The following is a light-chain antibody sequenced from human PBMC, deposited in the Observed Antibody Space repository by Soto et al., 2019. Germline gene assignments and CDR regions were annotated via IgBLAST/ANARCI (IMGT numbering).Light chain of an antibody. CDR2: DAS. CDR3: QQRSNWPT. J-gene: IGKJ1*01. CDR1: QSVSSY. Sequence: EIVLTQSPATLSLSPGERATLSCRASQSVSSYLAWYQQKPGQAPRLLIYDASNRATGIPARFSGSGSGTDFTLTISSLEPEDFAVYYCQQRSNWPTFGPWTKVEIK. V-gene: IGKV3-11*01.